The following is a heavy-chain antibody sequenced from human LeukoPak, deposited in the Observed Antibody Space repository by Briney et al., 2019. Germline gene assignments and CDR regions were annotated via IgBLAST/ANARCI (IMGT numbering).Heavy chain of an antibody. V-gene: IGHV4-34*01. Sequence: SETLSPTCAVYGGSFSGYYWSWIRQPPGKGLEWIGEINHSGSTNYNPSLKSRVTISVDTSKNQFSLKLSSVTAADTAVYYYARLLLGYCSSTSCRGRWFDPWGQGTLVTVSS. D-gene: IGHD2-2*01. CDR3: ARLLLGYCSSTSCRGRWFDP. J-gene: IGHJ5*02. CDR2: INHSGST. CDR1: GGSFSGYY.